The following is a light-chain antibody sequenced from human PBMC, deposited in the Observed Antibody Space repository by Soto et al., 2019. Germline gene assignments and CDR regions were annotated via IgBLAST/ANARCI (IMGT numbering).Light chain of an antibody. CDR1: RSNIGSNY. Sequence: QSVLTQPPSASGTPGQRVTISCPGSRSNIGSNYVYWYQQLPGTAPKLLIYRNNQRPSGVPDRFSGSKSGTSASLAISGLRSEDEADYYCAAWDDSLSVVFGGGTKLTVL. CDR2: RNN. J-gene: IGLJ2*01. CDR3: AAWDDSLSVV. V-gene: IGLV1-47*01.